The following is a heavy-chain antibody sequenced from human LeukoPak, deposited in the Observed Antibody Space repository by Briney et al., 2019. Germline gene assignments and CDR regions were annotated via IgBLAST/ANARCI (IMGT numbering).Heavy chain of an antibody. CDR1: GYTFTSYG. Sequence: ASVKVSCKASGYTFTSYGISWVRQAPGQGLEWMGWISAYNGNTNYAQKLQGRVTMTTDTSTSTAYMELRSLRSDDTAVYYCAREKSPSPDYDILTGFLVGQDAFDIWGQGTMVTVSS. CDR2: ISAYNGNT. D-gene: IGHD3-9*01. V-gene: IGHV1-18*01. J-gene: IGHJ3*02. CDR3: AREKSPSPDYDILTGFLVGQDAFDI.